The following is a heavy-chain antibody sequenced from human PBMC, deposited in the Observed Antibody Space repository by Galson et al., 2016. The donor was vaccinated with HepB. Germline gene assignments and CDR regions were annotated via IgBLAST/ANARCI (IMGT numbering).Heavy chain of an antibody. Sequence: SETLSLTCTVSGGSISSYYWSWIRQPPGKGLEWIGYIYYSGSTNYNPSLKSRVTISVDTSKNQFSLKLSSVTAADTAAYYCAREGRWGSSWFLYWGQGTLVTFSS. CDR2: IYYSGST. V-gene: IGHV4-59*01. CDR3: AREGRWGSSWFLY. D-gene: IGHD6-13*01. CDR1: GGSISSYY. J-gene: IGHJ4*02.